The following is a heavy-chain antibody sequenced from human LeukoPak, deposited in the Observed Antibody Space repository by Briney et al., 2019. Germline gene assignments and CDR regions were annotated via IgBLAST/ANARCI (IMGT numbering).Heavy chain of an antibody. J-gene: IGHJ4*02. CDR2: ISGSGGST. V-gene: IGHV3-23*01. D-gene: IGHD2-2*02. CDR3: ARSRYCSSTSCYIDY. CDR1: GFTVSSNY. Sequence: GGSLRLSCAASGFTVSSNYMSWVRQAPGKGLEWVSGISGSGGSTYYADSVKGRFTISRDNSKNTLYLQMISLRAEDTAVYYCARSRYCSSTSCYIDYWGQGTLVTVSS.